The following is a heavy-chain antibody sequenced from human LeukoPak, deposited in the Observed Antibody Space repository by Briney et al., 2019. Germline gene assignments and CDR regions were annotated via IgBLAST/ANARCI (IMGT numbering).Heavy chain of an antibody. CDR1: GGSISSSY. J-gene: IGHJ3*02. V-gene: IGHV4-59*08. Sequence: PSETLSLTCTVSGGSISSSYWSWIRQPPGKGLEWIAYVHNNGETKHDPSLKSRDTISVDTPNNQISLRLSSVTAADTAMYYCARQPAATAAFDIWGLGTMVTVSS. CDR2: VHNNGET. D-gene: IGHD5-18*01. CDR3: ARQPAATAAFDI.